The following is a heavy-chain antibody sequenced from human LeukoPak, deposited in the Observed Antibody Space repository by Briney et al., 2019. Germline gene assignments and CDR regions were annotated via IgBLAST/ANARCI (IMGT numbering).Heavy chain of an antibody. Sequence: PGGSLRLSCAASGFTFSSYVMHWVRQAPGKGLEWVATISRDGENRYDADSVKGRFTISRDNSKNTLYLQMNSLRAEDTAVYYCAKGSSDGTGNSIVLMVYAHRPFDYWGQGTLVTVSS. CDR2: ISRDGENR. V-gene: IGHV3-30*04. CDR3: AKGSSDGTGNSIVLMVYAHRPFDY. CDR1: GFTFSSYV. J-gene: IGHJ4*02. D-gene: IGHD2-8*01.